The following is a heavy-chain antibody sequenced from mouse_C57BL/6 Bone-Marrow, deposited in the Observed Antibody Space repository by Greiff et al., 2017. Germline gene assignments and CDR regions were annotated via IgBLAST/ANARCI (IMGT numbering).Heavy chain of an antibody. Sequence: VQLQQPGAELVRPGSSVKLSCKASGYTFTSYWMHWVKQRPIQGLEWIGNIDPSDSETHYNQKFKDKATLTVVKSSSTAYMQLSSLTSEDSAVYYCAREGSYWYFDVWGTGTTVTVSS. J-gene: IGHJ1*03. CDR1: GYTFTSYW. CDR3: AREGSYWYFDV. V-gene: IGHV1-52*01. CDR2: IDPSDSET.